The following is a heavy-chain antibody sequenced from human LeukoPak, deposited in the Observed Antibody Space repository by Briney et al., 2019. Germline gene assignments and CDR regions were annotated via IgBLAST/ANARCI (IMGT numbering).Heavy chain of an antibody. CDR3: ARDFRDGDSVFYYYYMDV. J-gene: IGHJ6*03. Sequence: PSETLSLTCTVSGGPISSHYWSWIRQPPGKGLEWIGYIYYSGSTNCNPSLKSRGTISIDTSKNQFSLKLSSVTAADTAVYYCARDFRDGDSVFYYYYMDVWGKGTTVTVSS. D-gene: IGHD4-17*01. CDR1: GGPISSHY. CDR2: IYYSGST. V-gene: IGHV4-59*11.